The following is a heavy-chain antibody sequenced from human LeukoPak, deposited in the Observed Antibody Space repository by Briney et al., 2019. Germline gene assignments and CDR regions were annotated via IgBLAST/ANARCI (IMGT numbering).Heavy chain of an antibody. Sequence: PSETLSLTCTASGGSISSGGYYWSWIRQHPGKGLEWIGYIYYSGSTYYNPSLKSRVTISVDTSKNQFSLKLSSVTAADTAVYYCARDGITGTSRWFDPWGQGTLVTVSS. D-gene: IGHD1-7*01. J-gene: IGHJ5*02. CDR3: ARDGITGTSRWFDP. CDR2: IYYSGST. V-gene: IGHV4-31*03. CDR1: GGSISSGGYY.